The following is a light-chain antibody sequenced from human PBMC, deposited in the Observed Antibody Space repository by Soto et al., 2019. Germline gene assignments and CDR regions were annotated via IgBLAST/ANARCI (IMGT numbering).Light chain of an antibody. Sequence: DIQMTQSPSTLSASVGDRVTITCRASQSIGNYLAWYQQQSGKAPKLLIYKASSLESVLLSRFSGSGSGTEFTLTISSLQPDDFVTYYCQHYKSYPFIFGPGTQVDIK. CDR1: QSIGNY. J-gene: IGKJ3*01. CDR3: QHYKSYPFI. V-gene: IGKV1-5*03. CDR2: KAS.